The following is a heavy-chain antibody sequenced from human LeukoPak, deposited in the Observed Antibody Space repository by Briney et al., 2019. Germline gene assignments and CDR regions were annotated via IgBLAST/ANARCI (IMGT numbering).Heavy chain of an antibody. CDR2: IYPGGSDT. Sequence: GASLQISCKGSGYSFTSYWIGWVRPLPGKGLEWMGIIYPGGSDTRYSPSFQGQVTISADKSISTAYLQWSSLKASDTAMYYCARQGGQLGQEFDYWGQGTLVTVSS. CDR1: GYSFTSYW. J-gene: IGHJ4*02. CDR3: ARQGGQLGQEFDY. D-gene: IGHD6-6*01. V-gene: IGHV5-51*01.